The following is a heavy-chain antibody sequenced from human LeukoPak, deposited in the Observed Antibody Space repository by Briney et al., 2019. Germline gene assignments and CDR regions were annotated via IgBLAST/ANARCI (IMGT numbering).Heavy chain of an antibody. D-gene: IGHD6-13*01. Sequence: GTSLRLSCAASGFTFSSNGMPWVRQAPGKGLEWVAVISYDGTQTYYADSVKGRFTISRDNSESTLYLQMNSLRAEDTAAYYCARDGQQLAPYTMDVWGQGTTVTVSS. J-gene: IGHJ6*02. V-gene: IGHV3-33*05. CDR2: ISYDGTQT. CDR3: ARDGQQLAPYTMDV. CDR1: GFTFSSNG.